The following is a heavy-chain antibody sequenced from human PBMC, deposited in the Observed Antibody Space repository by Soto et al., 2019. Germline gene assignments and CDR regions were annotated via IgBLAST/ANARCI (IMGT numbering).Heavy chain of an antibody. CDR3: ARDASSSHYYYYYGMDV. J-gene: IGHJ6*02. CDR2: IYYSGST. Sequence: SESLSLTCTVSGGSVSSGSYYWSWIRQPPGKGLEWIGYIYYSGSTDYNPSLKSRVTISVDTSKNQFSLKLSSVTAADTAVYYCARDASSSHYYYYYGMDVWGQGTTVTVSS. V-gene: IGHV4-61*01. CDR1: GGSVSSGSYY. D-gene: IGHD6-13*01.